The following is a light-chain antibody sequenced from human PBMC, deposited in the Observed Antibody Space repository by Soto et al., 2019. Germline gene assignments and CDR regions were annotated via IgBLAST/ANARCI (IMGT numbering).Light chain of an antibody. Sequence: ETVLTQSPGTLALSPGERATLSCRASQSVSSIYLAWYQQKPGQAPRLLIYGAFSRATDIPDRFSGSGSGTDFTLTISRLEPEDFAVYYCQYFERSFQVFGPGTKVDIK. CDR3: QYFERSFQV. J-gene: IGKJ3*01. V-gene: IGKV3-20*01. CDR1: QSVSSIY. CDR2: GAF.